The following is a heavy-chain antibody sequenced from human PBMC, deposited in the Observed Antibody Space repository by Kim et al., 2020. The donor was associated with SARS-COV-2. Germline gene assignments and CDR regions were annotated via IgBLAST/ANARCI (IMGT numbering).Heavy chain of an antibody. V-gene: IGHV4-39*07. D-gene: IGHD6-13*01. J-gene: IGHJ4*02. CDR1: GGSISSSSYY. Sequence: SETLSLTCTVSGGSISSSSYYWGWIRQPPGKGLDWIGSIYYSGSTYYNPPLKSRVTSSVDTSKNQFSLKLSTVTAADTAVYYCARDVDDEGAAAGIFDYWGQGTLVTVSS. CDR2: IYYSGST. CDR3: ARDVDDEGAAAGIFDY.